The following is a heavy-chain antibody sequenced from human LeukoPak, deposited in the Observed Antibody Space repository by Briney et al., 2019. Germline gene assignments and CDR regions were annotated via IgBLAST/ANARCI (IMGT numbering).Heavy chain of an antibody. D-gene: IGHD3-22*01. J-gene: IGHJ4*02. CDR1: GYTFTSYF. CDR2: INPTGGSA. V-gene: IGHV1-46*01. Sequence: GASVKVSCKTSGYTFTSYFMHWVRQAPGQGLEWMGIINPTGGSATYAQKFQATVTMTRDTSTSTVYMELRSLRSDDTAVYYCARSSGSLLSSTYPDYWGQGTLVTVSS. CDR3: ARSSGSLLSSTYPDY.